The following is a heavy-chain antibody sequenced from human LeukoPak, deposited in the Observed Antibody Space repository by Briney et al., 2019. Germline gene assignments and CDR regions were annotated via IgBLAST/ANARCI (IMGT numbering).Heavy chain of an antibody. CDR2: VYHTGST. J-gene: IGHJ4*02. V-gene: IGHV4-59*01. Sequence: SETLTLTCTVSGGSINNYFWSWIRQPPGKGLEWIGYVYHTGSTNYNPSLKSQFTISIETSRNQFSLSLTSVTAADTAMYYCARGRRDGSYYFDYWGQGTSVTVSS. CDR1: GGSINNYF. CDR3: ARGRRDGSYYFDY.